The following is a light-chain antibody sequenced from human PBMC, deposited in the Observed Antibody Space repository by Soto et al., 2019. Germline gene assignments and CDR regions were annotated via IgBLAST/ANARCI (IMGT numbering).Light chain of an antibody. CDR3: QQYNNWPRT. CDR1: QSVSSN. J-gene: IGKJ1*01. V-gene: IGKV3-15*01. CDR2: GAS. Sequence: EIALTQSPATLSVSPGERATLSCRASQSVSSNLAWYQQKPGQAPRLLINGASTRATGIPARFSGSGSGTEFTLTISSLQSEDFAVYYCQQYNNWPRTFGQGTKVDIK.